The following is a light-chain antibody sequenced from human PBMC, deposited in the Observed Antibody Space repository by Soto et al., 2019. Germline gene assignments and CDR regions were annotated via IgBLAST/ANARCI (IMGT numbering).Light chain of an antibody. CDR3: SSYAGSNNRV. CDR2: EVS. V-gene: IGLV2-8*01. J-gene: IGLJ1*01. CDR1: GSDVGGYNY. Sequence: QSALTQPPSASGSRGQSVTISCTGTGSDVGGYNYVSWYQQHPGKAPKLMIYEVSKRPSGVPDRFSGSKSGNTASLTVSGLQAEDEADYYCSSYAGSNNRVFGTGTKLTVL.